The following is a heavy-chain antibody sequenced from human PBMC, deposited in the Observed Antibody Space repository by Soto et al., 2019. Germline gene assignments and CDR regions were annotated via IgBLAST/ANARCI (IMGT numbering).Heavy chain of an antibody. J-gene: IGHJ6*02. CDR2: ISSSSSYI. Sequence: GGSLRLSCAASGFTFSSYSMNWVRQAPGKGLEWVSSISSSSSYIYYADSVKGRFTISRDNAKNSLYLQMNSLRAEDTAVYYYACDTQTGWPPYYYGMDVWGQGPTVTVAS. CDR1: GFTFSSYS. CDR3: ACDTQTGWPPYYYGMDV. D-gene: IGHD2-15*01. V-gene: IGHV3-21*01.